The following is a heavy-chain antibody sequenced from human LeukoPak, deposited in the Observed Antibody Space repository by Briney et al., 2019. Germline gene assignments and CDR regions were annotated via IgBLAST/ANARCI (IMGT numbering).Heavy chain of an antibody. J-gene: IGHJ5*02. CDR1: GYTLTELS. CDR3: ATDLMRLQFGRGSNWFDP. V-gene: IGHV1-24*01. CDR2: FDPEDGET. D-gene: IGHD4-11*01. Sequence: ASVKVSCKVSGYTLTELSMHWVRQAPGKGLEWMGGFDPEDGETIYAQKLQGRVTMTEDTSTDTAYMELSSLRSEDTAVYYCATDLMRLQFGRGSNWFDPWGQGTLVTVSS.